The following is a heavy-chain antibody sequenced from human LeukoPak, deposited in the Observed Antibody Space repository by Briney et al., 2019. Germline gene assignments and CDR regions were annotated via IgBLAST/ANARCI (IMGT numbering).Heavy chain of an antibody. Sequence: GGSLRLSCAASGFTFSSYGMHWVRQAPGKGLEWVAVISYDGSNKYYADSVKGRFTISGDNSKNTLYLQMNSLRAEDTAVYYCAKDLSSGGSCLCYWGQGALVTVSS. CDR2: ISYDGSNK. D-gene: IGHD2-15*01. V-gene: IGHV3-30*18. CDR3: AKDLSSGGSCLCY. CDR1: GFTFSSYG. J-gene: IGHJ4*02.